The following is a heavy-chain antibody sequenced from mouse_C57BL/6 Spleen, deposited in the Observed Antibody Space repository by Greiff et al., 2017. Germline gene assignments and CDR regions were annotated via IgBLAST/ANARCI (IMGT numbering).Heavy chain of an antibody. V-gene: IGHV5-17*01. CDR1: GFTFSDYG. J-gene: IGHJ1*03. Sequence: EVQLQESGGGLVKPGGSLKLSCAASGFTFSDYGMHWVRQAPEKGLEWVAYISSGSSTIYYADTVKGRFTITRDNAKNTLFLQMTSLRSEDTALYYCARNHSWYFDVWGTGTTVTVSS. CDR3: ARNHSWYFDV. CDR2: ISSGSSTI.